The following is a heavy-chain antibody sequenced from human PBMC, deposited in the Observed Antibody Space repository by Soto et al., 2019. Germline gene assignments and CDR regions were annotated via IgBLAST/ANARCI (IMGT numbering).Heavy chain of an antibody. CDR3: ARATTRTVHFDY. J-gene: IGHJ4*02. Sequence: ASVKVSCKASGGTFSSYTISWVRQAPGQGLEWMGRIIPILGIANYAQKFQGRVTITADKSTSTAYMELSSLRSEDTAVYYCARATTRTVHFDYWGQGTLVTVSS. D-gene: IGHD4-4*01. CDR2: IIPILGIA. V-gene: IGHV1-69*02. CDR1: GGTFSSYT.